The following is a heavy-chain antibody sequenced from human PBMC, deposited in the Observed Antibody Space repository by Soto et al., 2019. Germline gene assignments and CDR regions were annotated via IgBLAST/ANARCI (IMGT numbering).Heavy chain of an antibody. V-gene: IGHV4-61*03. Sequence: SETLSLTCTVSGGSVSSGSYYWSWIRQPPGKGLEWIGYIYYSGSTKYSPSLQGQVTISADTSISTAYLQWTSLKASDTAMYYCARSRRGAYSSGWYSPSGYYNYGIDVWGQGTKVTVSS. J-gene: IGHJ6*02. CDR1: GGSVSSGSYY. CDR2: IYYSGST. D-gene: IGHD6-19*01. CDR3: ARSRRGAYSSGWYSPSGYYNYGIDV.